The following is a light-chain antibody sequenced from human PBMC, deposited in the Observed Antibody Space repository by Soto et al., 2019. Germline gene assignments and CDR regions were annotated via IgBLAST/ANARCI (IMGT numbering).Light chain of an antibody. CDR2: GAS. J-gene: IGKJ4*01. V-gene: IGKV3-20*01. CDR1: QSVSSY. CDR3: QQYGSSPLT. Sequence: IVLTQSPATLSLSPGESATLSYRASQSVSSYLAWYQQKPGQAPRLLIYGASSRATGIPDRFSGSGSGTDFTLTISRLEPEDFAVYYCQQYGSSPLTFGGGTKVDIK.